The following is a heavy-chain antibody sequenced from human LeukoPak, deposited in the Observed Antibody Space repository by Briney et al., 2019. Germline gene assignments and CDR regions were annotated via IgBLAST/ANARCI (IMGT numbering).Heavy chain of an antibody. CDR1: GFTVSSNY. J-gene: IGHJ4*02. CDR2: IYSGGST. D-gene: IGHD3-22*01. V-gene: IGHV3-53*01. CDR3: ATGNYYDSSGYPLSFDY. Sequence: PGGSLRLSCAASGFTVSSNYMSWVRQAPGKGLEWVSVIYSGGSTYYADSVKGRFTISRDNSKNTLYLQMNSLRAEDTAVYYCATGNYYDSSGYPLSFDYWGQGTLVAVSS.